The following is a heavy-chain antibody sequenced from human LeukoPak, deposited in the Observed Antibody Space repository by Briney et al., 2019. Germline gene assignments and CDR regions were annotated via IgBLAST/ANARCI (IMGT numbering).Heavy chain of an antibody. CDR1: GFSFSDYA. CDR2: ITGSGGVT. Sequence: GGSLRLSRAASGFSFSDYAMAWVRQAPGKGLEWVSVITGSGGVTHYAGSVKGRFTISRDNAKNSLYLQMNSLRAEDTAVYYCARERRGSSGWYYFDYWGQGTLVTVSS. J-gene: IGHJ4*02. D-gene: IGHD6-19*01. V-gene: IGHV3-23*01. CDR3: ARERRGSSGWYYFDY.